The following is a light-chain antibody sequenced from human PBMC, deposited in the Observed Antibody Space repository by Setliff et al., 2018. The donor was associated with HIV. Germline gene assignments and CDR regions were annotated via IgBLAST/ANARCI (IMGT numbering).Light chain of an antibody. CDR1: VTSGHY. CDR2: KDT. J-gene: IGLJ2*01. V-gene: IGLV3-25*03. CDR3: LSAHNSSTYRGI. Sequence: VVTQEPSLTVSPGGTVTLTCGSSTGAVTSGHYPYWFQQKPGQAPVMVIYKDTERPSVIPARFSGSTSGTTVTLTISGVQAEDEADYYCLSAHNSSTYRGIFGGGTKVTVL.